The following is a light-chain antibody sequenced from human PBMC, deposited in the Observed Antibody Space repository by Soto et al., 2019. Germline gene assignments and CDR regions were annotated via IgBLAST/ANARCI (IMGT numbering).Light chain of an antibody. CDR1: QGIRSY. CDR2: GAS. CDR3: QQLNTFPPFFT. V-gene: IGKV1-9*01. J-gene: IGKJ3*01. Sequence: DIQLTQSPSFLSASVGDRVTITCRASQGIRSYLDWYQQRPGKAPELLIYGASTLRPEGASRFSGSGSGTEFTLTISSLQPEDFATYFCQQLNTFPPFFTFGPGTKVDIK.